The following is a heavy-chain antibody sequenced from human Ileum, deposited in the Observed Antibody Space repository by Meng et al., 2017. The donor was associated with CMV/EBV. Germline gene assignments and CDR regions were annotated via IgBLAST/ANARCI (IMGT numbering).Heavy chain of an antibody. Sequence: GESLKISCVASGLTFSSYWMHWVRQAPGKGLVWVSRINSDGSSTTYAESVKGRFTISRDNAKNTLYLQMNSLRAEDTAIYYCARVPVYDWRDRVYFDYWGQGTLVTVSS. V-gene: IGHV3-74*03. CDR1: GLTFSSYW. J-gene: IGHJ4*02. CDR2: INSDGSST. CDR3: ARVPVYDWRDRVYFDY. D-gene: IGHD5/OR15-5a*01.